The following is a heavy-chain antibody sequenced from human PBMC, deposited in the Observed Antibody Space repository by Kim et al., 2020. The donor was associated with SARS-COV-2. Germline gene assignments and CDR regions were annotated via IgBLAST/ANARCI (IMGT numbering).Heavy chain of an antibody. J-gene: IGHJ2*01. Sequence: GSTIYYADSVKGRFTIARDNAKNSLYLQMNSLRAEDTAVYYCARGWYFDLWGRGTLVTVSS. CDR3: ARGWYFDL. CDR2: GSTI. V-gene: IGHV3-48*03.